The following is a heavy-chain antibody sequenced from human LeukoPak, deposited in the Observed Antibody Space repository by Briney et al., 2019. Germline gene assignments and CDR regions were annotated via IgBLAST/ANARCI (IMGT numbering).Heavy chain of an antibody. CDR2: IFPADSGT. V-gene: IGHV5-51*01. CDR3: ARPPFN. CDR1: GYSFTTNW. Sequence: GESLKISCKASGYSFTTNWIGWVRQMPGKGLEWMGIIFPADSGTRYSPSFQGQVSISADKSIGTAYLQWSSLKASDTAIYYCARPPFNWGQGTLVTVSS. J-gene: IGHJ4*02.